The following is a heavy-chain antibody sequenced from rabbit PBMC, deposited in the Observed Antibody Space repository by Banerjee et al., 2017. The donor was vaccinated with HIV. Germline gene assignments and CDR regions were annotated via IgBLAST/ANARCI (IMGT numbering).Heavy chain of an antibody. CDR1: GFSFSGNYY. V-gene: IGHV1S40*01. CDR2: IYTSSGST. Sequence: QSLEVSGGDLVKPGASLTLTCTVSGFSFSGNYYICWVRQAPGKGLEWIACIYTSSGSTYYASWAKGRFTISKTSSTTVTLQMTSLTAADTATYFCARAYPADRGDGDADYFTLWGPGTLVTVS. J-gene: IGHJ4*01. CDR3: ARAYPADRGDGDADYFTL. D-gene: IGHD6-1*01.